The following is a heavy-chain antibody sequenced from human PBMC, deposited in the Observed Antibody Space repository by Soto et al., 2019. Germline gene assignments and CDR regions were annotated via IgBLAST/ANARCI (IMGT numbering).Heavy chain of an antibody. CDR3: ARSVFAVASTANWFDP. CDR2: TYYRSKWYN. J-gene: IGHJ5*01. D-gene: IGHD6-19*01. CDR1: GDSVSSNSAA. Sequence: SQTLSLTCAISGDSVSSNSAAWNWLRQSPSRGLEWLGRTYYRSKWYNDYAVSVKSRITINPDTSKNQFSLQLHSVTPEDTAVYYCARSVFAVASTANWFDPCGLQALVTVS. V-gene: IGHV6-1*01.